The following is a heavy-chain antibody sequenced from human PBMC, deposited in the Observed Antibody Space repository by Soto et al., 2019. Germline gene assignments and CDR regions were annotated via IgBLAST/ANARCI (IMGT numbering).Heavy chain of an antibody. CDR2: ITDDGSVT. CDR3: ARAQYDSSAYCFGN. D-gene: IGHD3-22*01. CDR1: GFTFSNSW. J-gene: IGHJ4*02. V-gene: IGHV3-74*01. Sequence: EVQLVESGGGLVQPGGSLRLSCTASGFTFSNSWMHWVRQGPGKGMVWVSRITDDGSVTNYADSVKGRFTISRDNAKSTVYLQMNSLRAEDTALYYCARAQYDSSAYCFGNWGQGTLVTVSS.